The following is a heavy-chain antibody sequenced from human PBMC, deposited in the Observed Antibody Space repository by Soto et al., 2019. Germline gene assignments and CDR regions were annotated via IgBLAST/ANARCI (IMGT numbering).Heavy chain of an antibody. D-gene: IGHD3-10*01. CDR2: IKQDGSEK. V-gene: IGHV3-7*01. CDR3: ARLSGEVRGVYYYYGMDV. J-gene: IGHJ6*02. CDR1: GFTFSSYW. Sequence: PGGSLRLSCAASGFTFSSYWMSWVRQAPGKGLEWVANIKQDGSEKYYVDSVKGRFTISRDNAKNSLYLQMNSLRAEDTAVYYCARLSGEVRGVYYYYGMDVWGQGTTVTVYS.